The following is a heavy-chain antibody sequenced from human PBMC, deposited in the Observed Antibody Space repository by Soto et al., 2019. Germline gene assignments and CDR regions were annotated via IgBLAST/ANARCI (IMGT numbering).Heavy chain of an antibody. CDR3: TGITWFRGMDV. J-gene: IGHJ6*02. CDR2: TYYKSKWNN. CDR1: GDSVSSTSAA. Sequence: SQTLSLTCVISGDSVSSTSAAWKWIRQSPSRGLEWLGRTYYKSKWNNDYALSVKSRITINPDTSKNQFSLHLYSVTPEDTAVYYCTGITWFRGMDVWGQGTPVTVSS. D-gene: IGHD3-10*01. V-gene: IGHV6-1*01.